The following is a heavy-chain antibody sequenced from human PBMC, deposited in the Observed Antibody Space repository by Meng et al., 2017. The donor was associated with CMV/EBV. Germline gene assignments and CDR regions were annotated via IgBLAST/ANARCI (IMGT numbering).Heavy chain of an antibody. CDR2: IYYSGST. CDR3: ARTRYCSSTSCYSRKYNWFDP. CDR1: GGSISSSSYY. D-gene: IGHD2-2*01. Sequence: SETLSLTCTVSGGSISSSSYYWGWIRQPPGKGLEWIGSIYYSGSTYYNPSLKSRVTISVDTSKNQFSLKLSSVTAADTAVYYCARTRYCSSTSCYSRKYNWFDPWGQGTLVTVSS. V-gene: IGHV4-39*07. J-gene: IGHJ5*02.